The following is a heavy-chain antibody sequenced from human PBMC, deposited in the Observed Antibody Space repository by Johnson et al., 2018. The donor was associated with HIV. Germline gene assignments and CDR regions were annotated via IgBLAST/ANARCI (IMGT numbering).Heavy chain of an antibody. CDR1: GFTFSNYW. V-gene: IGHV3-7*05. Sequence: VQLMESGGGLVQPGGSLRLSCGASGFTFSNYWMSWVRQAPGKGLEWVANIKEDGSEKYYVDSEKGRFTISRDNANSSLFLQMNSLRAEDTAVYYCARDGVYSSPWDAFDIWGQGTMVTVSS. D-gene: IGHD6-13*01. J-gene: IGHJ3*02. CDR2: IKEDGSEK. CDR3: ARDGVYSSPWDAFDI.